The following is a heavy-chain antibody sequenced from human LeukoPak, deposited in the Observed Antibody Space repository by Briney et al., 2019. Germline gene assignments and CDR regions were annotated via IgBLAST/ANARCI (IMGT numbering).Heavy chain of an antibody. Sequence: GGSLRISCAASGFTFSSYAMSWVRQAPGKGLEWVSGISGSGDNTYYANFVKGKFTISRDNSRNTVYLQMSSLRAEDTAVYYCVKDTNNPGVAGGDYWGQGTLVTVSS. J-gene: IGHJ4*02. D-gene: IGHD6-19*01. CDR1: GFTFSSYA. V-gene: IGHV3-23*01. CDR3: VKDTNNPGVAGGDY. CDR2: ISGSGDNT.